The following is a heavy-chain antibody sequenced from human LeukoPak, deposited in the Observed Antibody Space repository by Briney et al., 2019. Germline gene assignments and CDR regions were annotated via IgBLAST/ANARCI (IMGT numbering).Heavy chain of an antibody. CDR2: IYYSGST. D-gene: IGHD3-22*01. V-gene: IGHV4-59*01. CDR3: ARPKYYYDSSGYRAEYFQH. CDR1: GGSISSYY. J-gene: IGHJ1*01. Sequence: PSETLSLTCTVSGGSISSYYWSWIRQPPGKGLEWIGYIYYSGSTNYNPSLKSRVIISVDTSKNQFSLKLSSVTAADTAVYYCARPKYYYDSSGYRAEYFQHWGQGTLVTVSS.